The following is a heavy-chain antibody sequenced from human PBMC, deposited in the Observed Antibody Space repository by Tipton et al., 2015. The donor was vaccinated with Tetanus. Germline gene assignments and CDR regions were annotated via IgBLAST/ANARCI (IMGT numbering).Heavy chain of an antibody. CDR3: VSGSALDY. CDR2: ISSTSRYI. D-gene: IGHD6-25*01. V-gene: IGHV3-21*01. J-gene: IGHJ4*01. CDR1: GFTFSNYK. Sequence: VQLVQSGGGLVKPGGSLRLSCEVSGFTFSNYKMNWVRQGPGRGLEWVSSISSTSRYINYADSVKGRFTISRDNAKNSLFLEMNSLTADDTAVYYCVSGSALDYWGHGTQITVSS.